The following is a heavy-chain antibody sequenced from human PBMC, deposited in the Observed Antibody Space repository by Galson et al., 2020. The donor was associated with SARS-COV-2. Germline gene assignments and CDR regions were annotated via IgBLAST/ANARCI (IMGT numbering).Heavy chain of an antibody. D-gene: IGHD4-4*01. CDR1: GYTFTSYY. CDR3: ARDSQGGNDYNYLLF. CDR2: INPSGGDT. Sequence: GESLKISCKASGYTFTSYYIHWVRQAPGQGLEWMGIINPSGGDTTYAQKFQGRVTMTRDMSTSTVYMELSSLRSEDTAVYYCARDSQGGNDYNYLLFWGQGTLVTVSS. J-gene: IGHJ4*02. V-gene: IGHV1-46*01.